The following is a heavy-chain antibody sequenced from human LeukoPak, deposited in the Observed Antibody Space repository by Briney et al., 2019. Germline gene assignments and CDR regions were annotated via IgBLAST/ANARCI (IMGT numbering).Heavy chain of an antibody. D-gene: IGHD2-15*01. CDR1: GGSISSSNW. J-gene: IGHJ3*02. CDR3: ARRVDIVVVVAARDAFDI. Sequence: SETLSLTCAVSGGSISSSNWWSWVRQPPGKGLEWIGEIYHSGSTNYNPSLKSRVTISVDKSKNQFSLKLSSVTAADTAVYYCARRVDIVVVVAARDAFDIWGQGTMVTVSS. CDR2: IYHSGST. V-gene: IGHV4-4*02.